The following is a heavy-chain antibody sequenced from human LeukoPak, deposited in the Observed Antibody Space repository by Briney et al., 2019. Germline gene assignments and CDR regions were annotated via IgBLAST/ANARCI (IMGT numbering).Heavy chain of an antibody. Sequence: SVKVSCKASGGTFSSYAMSWVRQAPGQGLEWMGGNIPIFGTANYAQKFQGRVTITADESTSTAYMELSSLRSEDTAVYYCARVRERAPYYFDYWGQGTLVTVSS. CDR3: ARVRERAPYYFDY. D-gene: IGHD1-26*01. CDR1: GGTFSSYA. V-gene: IGHV1-69*13. J-gene: IGHJ4*02. CDR2: NIPIFGTA.